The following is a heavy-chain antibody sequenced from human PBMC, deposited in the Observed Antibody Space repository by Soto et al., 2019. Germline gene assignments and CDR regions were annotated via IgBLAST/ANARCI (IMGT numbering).Heavy chain of an antibody. D-gene: IGHD1-20*01. CDR3: ARYNWNPAGFDY. J-gene: IGHJ4*02. CDR2: IYYTGST. Sequence: PSETLSLTCTVSGGSISGYYWSWIRQPPGKRLEWIGYIYYTGSTNYNPSLKSRVTISVDTSKNQFSLKLSSVTAADTAVYYCARYNWNPAGFDYWGQGTLVPVSS. CDR1: GGSISGYY. V-gene: IGHV4-59*08.